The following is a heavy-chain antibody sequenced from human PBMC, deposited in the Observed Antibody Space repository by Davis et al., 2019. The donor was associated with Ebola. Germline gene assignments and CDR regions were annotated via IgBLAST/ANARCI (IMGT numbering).Heavy chain of an antibody. V-gene: IGHV3-74*01. CDR1: GFTFSSYG. CDR2: IDTDGSVT. J-gene: IGHJ6*02. CDR3: ATLSYGMDV. Sequence: HTGGSLRLSCAASGFTFSSYGMHWVRQAPGKGPMWVSRIDTDGSVTDYADSVKGRFTISRDNAKDTVYLQMNSLRAEDTAEYYCATLSYGMDVWGQGTTVTVSS.